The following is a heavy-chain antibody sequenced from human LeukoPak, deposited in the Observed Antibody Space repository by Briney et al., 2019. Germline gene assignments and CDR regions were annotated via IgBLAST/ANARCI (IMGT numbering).Heavy chain of an antibody. D-gene: IGHD1-26*01. CDR2: ISAYNGKT. Sequence: ASVKVSCKTSGYIFTNYGISWVRQAPGEGLEWMGWISAYNGKTNSPQRLQGRVTMTTDTSTNSAYMELRSLRPDDTAVYYCARTPWELPSRLDYWGQGTLVTVSS. CDR3: ARTPWELPSRLDY. V-gene: IGHV1-18*01. CDR1: GYIFTNYG. J-gene: IGHJ4*02.